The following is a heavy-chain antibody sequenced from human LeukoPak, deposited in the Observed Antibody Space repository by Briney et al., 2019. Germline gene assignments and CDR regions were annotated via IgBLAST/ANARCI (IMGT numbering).Heavy chain of an antibody. CDR3: ARRGIAAAGTRAEENFDY. D-gene: IGHD6-13*01. V-gene: IGHV1-18*01. Sequence: ASVKVSCKASGYTFTSYGISWVRQALGQGLEWMGWISAYNGNTNYAQKLQGRVTMTTDTSTSTAYMELRSLRSDDTAVYYCARRGIAAAGTRAEENFDYWGQGTLVTVSS. CDR2: ISAYNGNT. CDR1: GYTFTSYG. J-gene: IGHJ4*02.